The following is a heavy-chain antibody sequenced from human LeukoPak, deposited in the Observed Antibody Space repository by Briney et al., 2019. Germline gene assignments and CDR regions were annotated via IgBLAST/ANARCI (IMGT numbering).Heavy chain of an antibody. CDR1: GGTFSSYA. J-gene: IGHJ4*02. CDR3: ARGVVGATTGAYSFDY. Sequence: SVNVSFKASGGTFSSYAISWVRQAPGQGLEWMGGIIPIFGTANYAQKFQGRVTIIADESTSTAYMELSSLRSEDTAVYYCARGVVGATTGAYSFDYWGRGTLVTVS. CDR2: IIPIFGTA. V-gene: IGHV1-69*01. D-gene: IGHD1-26*01.